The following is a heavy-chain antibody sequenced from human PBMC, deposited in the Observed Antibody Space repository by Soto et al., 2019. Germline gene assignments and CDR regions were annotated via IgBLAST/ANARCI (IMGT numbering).Heavy chain of an antibody. CDR1: GYSFTSYW. CDR2: IYPGDSDT. V-gene: IGHV5-51*01. D-gene: IGHD3-3*01. Sequence: GESLKISCKGSGYSFTSYWIGWVRQMPGKGLEWMGIIYPGDSDTRYSPSFQGQVTISADKSISTAYLQWSSLKASDTAMYYCARIRITIFGVVIHYPFDYWGQGTLVTVSS. CDR3: ARIRITIFGVVIHYPFDY. J-gene: IGHJ4*02.